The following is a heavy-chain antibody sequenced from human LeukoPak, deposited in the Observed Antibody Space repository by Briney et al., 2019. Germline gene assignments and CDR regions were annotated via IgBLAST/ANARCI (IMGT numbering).Heavy chain of an antibody. V-gene: IGHV1-58*02. J-gene: IGHJ4*02. CDR2: IVVGSGNT. Sequence: SVKFSCKASGFTFTSSAMQWVRQARGQRLEWIGWIVVGSGNTNYAQKFQERVTITRDMSTSTAYMELSSLRSEDTAVYYCPARIVGSQGGFDYWGQGTLVTVSS. CDR3: PARIVGSQGGFDY. D-gene: IGHD1-26*01. CDR1: GFTFTSSA.